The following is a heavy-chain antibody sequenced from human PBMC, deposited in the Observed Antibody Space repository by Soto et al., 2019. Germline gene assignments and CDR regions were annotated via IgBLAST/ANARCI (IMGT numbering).Heavy chain of an antibody. CDR1: GGTFSSYA. J-gene: IGHJ2*01. V-gene: IGHV1-69*01. CDR2: IIPIFGTA. Sequence: QVQLVQSGAEVKKPGSSVKVSCKASGGTFSSYAISWVRQAPGQGLEWMGGIIPIFGTANYAQKFQGRVTITADDSTSTAYMELSSLRSEDTAVYYCARSLVYIAAPDWYFDLWGRGTLVTVSS. D-gene: IGHD6-25*01. CDR3: ARSLVYIAAPDWYFDL.